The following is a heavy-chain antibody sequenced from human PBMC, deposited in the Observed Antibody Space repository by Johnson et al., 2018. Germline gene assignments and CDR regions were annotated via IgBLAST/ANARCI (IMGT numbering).Heavy chain of an antibody. Sequence: VQLLESGGGVVQPGRSLRLSCAASGFTFSSYGMHWVRQAPGKGLEWVAVISYDGSNKYYADSVKGRFTISRDNSKNTLDLQMDSLRAEDTAVYYCARGKDYYFYAMDVWGQGTTVTVSS. D-gene: IGHD2-15*01. CDR2: ISYDGSNK. CDR1: GFTFSSYG. J-gene: IGHJ6*02. CDR3: ARGKDYYFYAMDV. V-gene: IGHV3-30*03.